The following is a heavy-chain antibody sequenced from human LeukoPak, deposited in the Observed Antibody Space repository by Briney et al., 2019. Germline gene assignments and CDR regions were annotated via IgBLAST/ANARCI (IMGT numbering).Heavy chain of an antibody. Sequence: SETLSLTCAVYGGSFSGYYWSWIRQPPGKGREWIWEINHSGSTNYNLSLKSRVTISVDTSKTQFSLKVSSVPAADPAVYYCARAEAVAVWTIDYWGQGTLVTVSS. CDR1: GGSFSGYY. CDR3: ARAEAVAVWTIDY. CDR2: INHSGST. D-gene: IGHD6-19*01. J-gene: IGHJ4*02. V-gene: IGHV4-34*01.